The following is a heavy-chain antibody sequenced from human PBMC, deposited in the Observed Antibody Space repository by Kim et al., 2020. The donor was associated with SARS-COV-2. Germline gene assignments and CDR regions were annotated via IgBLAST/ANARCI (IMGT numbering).Heavy chain of an antibody. D-gene: IGHD3-10*01. CDR3: TGDKNPVRGVIITFY. Sequence: GGSLRLSCSASGFTFSDHGISWFRQAPGKGLEWVGSIRNKAYGETTEYAASVKGRFNISREDSKNIAYLQMDRLKSEDTAVYYCTGDKNPVRGVIITFYWGPGNLVTVSS. CDR2: IRNKAYGETT. J-gene: IGHJ4*02. CDR1: GFTFSDHG. V-gene: IGHV3-49*03.